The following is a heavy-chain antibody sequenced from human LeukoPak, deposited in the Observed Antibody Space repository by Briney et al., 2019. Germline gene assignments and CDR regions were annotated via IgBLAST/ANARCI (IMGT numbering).Heavy chain of an antibody. V-gene: IGHV4-59*01. CDR3: ARGAPRGYSYGRGGGYFDY. CDR2: IYYSGST. CDR1: GGSISSYY. D-gene: IGHD5-18*01. Sequence: PSETLSLTCTVSGGSISSYYWSWIRQPPGKGLEWLGYIYYSGSTNYNPSPKSRVTISVDTSKNQFSLKLSSVTAADTAVYYCARGAPRGYSYGRGGGYFDYWGQGTLVTVSS. J-gene: IGHJ4*02.